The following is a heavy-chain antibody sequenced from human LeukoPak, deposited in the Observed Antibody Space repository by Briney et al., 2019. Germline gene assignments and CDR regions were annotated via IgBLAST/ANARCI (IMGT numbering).Heavy chain of an antibody. CDR2: ISSDGSNK. V-gene: IGHV3-30*18. CDR1: GFIFNSYG. D-gene: IGHD3-10*01. CDR3: AKTERMVRGVSNFDH. J-gene: IGHJ4*02. Sequence: PGRSLRLSRAASGFIFNSYGMHWVRQAPGKGLEWVAVISSDGSNKYYADSVKGRFTISRDNSKNTLYLQMNSLRAEDTAVYYCAKTERMVRGVSNFDHWGQGTLVTVSS.